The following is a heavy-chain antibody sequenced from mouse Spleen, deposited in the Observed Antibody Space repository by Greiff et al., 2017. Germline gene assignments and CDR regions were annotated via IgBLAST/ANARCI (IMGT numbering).Heavy chain of an antibody. CDR2: INPNNGGT. J-gene: IGHJ1*03. V-gene: IGHV1-26*01. CDR1: GYTFTDYY. D-gene: IGHD4-1*01. Sequence: VQLQQSGPELVKPGASVKISCKASGYTFTDYYMNWVKQSHGKSLEWIGDINPNNGGTSYNQKFKGKATLTVDKSSSTAYMELRSLTSEDSAVYYCARGGNWDWYFDVWGTGTTVTVSS. CDR3: ARGGNWDWYFDV.